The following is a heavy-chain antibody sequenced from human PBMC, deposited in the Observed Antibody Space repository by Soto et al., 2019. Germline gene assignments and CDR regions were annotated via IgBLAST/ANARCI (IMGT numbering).Heavy chain of an antibody. V-gene: IGHV3-11*06. CDR1: GFLFTDYY. CDR2: IDGSSDYT. CDR3: ARDLRFSSTNYFDF. D-gene: IGHD2-8*01. J-gene: IGHJ4*02. Sequence: GGSLRLSCTASGFLFTDYYMSWIRQPPGKGLEWLAYIDGSSDYTNSTDSVKGRFTISRDNAKNSVFLQMNNLRADDTAVYYCARDLRFSSTNYFDFWGRGTLVTVSS.